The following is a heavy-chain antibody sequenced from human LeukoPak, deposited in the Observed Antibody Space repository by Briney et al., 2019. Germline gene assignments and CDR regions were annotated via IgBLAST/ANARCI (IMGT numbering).Heavy chain of an antibody. CDR2: ISTSNGNT. D-gene: IGHD4-17*01. J-gene: IGHJ1*01. CDR1: GYTFTSYG. V-gene: IGHV1-18*01. Sequence: ASVSLSCKASGYTFTSYGISWVRQAPGQGLEWMAWISTSNGNTNFAQKFQGRVTMTTDTSTSTAYMELRSLRSDDTAVYYCVRDNDYVPAYWGQGTVVIVSS. CDR3: VRDNDYVPAY.